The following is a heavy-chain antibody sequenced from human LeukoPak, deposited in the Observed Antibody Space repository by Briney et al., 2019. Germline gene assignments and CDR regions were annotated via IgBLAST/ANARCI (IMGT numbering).Heavy chain of an antibody. V-gene: IGHV3-23*01. D-gene: IGHD2-2*01. CDR3: AKETLVVPAATFDY. Sequence: GGSLRLSCAASGFTFSSYAMSWVRQAPGKGLEWISAIGGSGGTTYYADSVKGRFTISRDNSKSTLYPQMNGLRVEDTAIYYCAKETLVVPAATFDYWGQGTLVTVSS. CDR2: IGGSGGTT. CDR1: GFTFSSYA. J-gene: IGHJ4*02.